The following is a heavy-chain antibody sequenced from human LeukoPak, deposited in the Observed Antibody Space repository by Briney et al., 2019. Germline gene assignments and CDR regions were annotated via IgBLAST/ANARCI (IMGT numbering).Heavy chain of an antibody. CDR1: GYIFTSYW. Sequence: LGESLKISCKGSGYIFTSYWIGWVRQMPGKGLEWMGIIYPGDSDTRYSPSFQGQVTISADKSISTAYLQWSSLKASDTAMYYCARQDIVVVTATPAEYFQHWGQGTLVTVSS. D-gene: IGHD2-21*02. J-gene: IGHJ1*01. V-gene: IGHV5-51*01. CDR3: ARQDIVVVTATPAEYFQH. CDR2: IYPGDSDT.